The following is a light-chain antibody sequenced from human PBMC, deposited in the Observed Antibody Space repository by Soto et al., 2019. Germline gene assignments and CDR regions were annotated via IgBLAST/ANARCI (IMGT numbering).Light chain of an antibody. CDR2: GAS. Sequence: ELVLTKSPGTLSCPPGTEAPSPARASQSVSSSYLAWYQQKPGQAPRLLIYGASTRATGIPDRFSGSGSGTDFTLTISRLEPEDFAVYYCQQYGSSGTFGQGTKVDIK. J-gene: IGKJ1*01. CDR1: QSVSSSY. CDR3: QQYGSSGT. V-gene: IGKV3-20*01.